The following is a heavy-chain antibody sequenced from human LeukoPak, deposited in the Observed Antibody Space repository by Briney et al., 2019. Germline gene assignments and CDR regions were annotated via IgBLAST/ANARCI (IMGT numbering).Heavy chain of an antibody. CDR3: AKDRSKAFGMVRSIFDY. CDR2: IRYDGSDR. J-gene: IGHJ4*02. D-gene: IGHD3-3*01. V-gene: IGHV3-30*02. Sequence: PGGSLRLSCAASGFIFRNHGMHWVRQAPGKGLEWVAFIRYDGSDRYYADSVKGRFTISRDNSKNTVYLQMNSLRAEDTAVYYCAKDRSKAFGMVRSIFDYWGQGALVTVSS. CDR1: GFIFRNHG.